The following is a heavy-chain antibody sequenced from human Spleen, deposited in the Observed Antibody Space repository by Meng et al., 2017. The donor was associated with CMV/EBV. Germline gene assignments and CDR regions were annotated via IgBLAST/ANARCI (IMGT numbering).Heavy chain of an antibody. J-gene: IGHJ6*02. CDR1: GYTFINYD. V-gene: IGHV1-2*02. Sequence: ASVKVSCKASGYTFINYDINWVRQASGQGLEWMGWINPNSGGTNYAQRFHGRVTLTRDTSSSTAYMEVSRLTSDDTAVYYCARDSGTTDYFYYGLDVWGQGTTVTVSS. CDR2: INPNSGGT. D-gene: IGHD1-7*01. CDR3: ARDSGTTDYFYYGLDV.